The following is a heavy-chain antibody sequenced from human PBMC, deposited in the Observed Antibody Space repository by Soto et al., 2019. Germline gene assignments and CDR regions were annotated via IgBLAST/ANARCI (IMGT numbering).Heavy chain of an antibody. J-gene: IGHJ4*02. CDR3: ARANYFESSGHFDY. Sequence: GSLRLSCAASGFSFSRYSMNWVRQAPGKGLEWIGYIYYSGSTYYNPSLESRVTLSVDTSRKQFSLKVSSVTAADTAMYYCARANYFESSGHFDYWVPGTLLTVSS. D-gene: IGHD3-22*01. V-gene: IGHV4-59*06. CDR1: GFSFSRYS. CDR2: IYYSGST.